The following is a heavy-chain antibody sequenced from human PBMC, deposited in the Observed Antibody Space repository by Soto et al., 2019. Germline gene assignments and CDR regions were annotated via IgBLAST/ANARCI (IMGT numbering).Heavy chain of an antibody. Sequence: PSETLSLTCSVSGGSMRSYYWSWIRQPPGKGLEWIGYIHDSGITDYNPSLKSRATISVDTFRNQISLNLHSVTATDTAVYYCARERNIESGGHYSRPIDFWGQGTLVTVSS. CDR1: GGSMRSYY. CDR3: ARERNIESGGHYSRPIDF. J-gene: IGHJ4*02. CDR2: IHDSGIT. V-gene: IGHV4-59*01. D-gene: IGHD3-22*01.